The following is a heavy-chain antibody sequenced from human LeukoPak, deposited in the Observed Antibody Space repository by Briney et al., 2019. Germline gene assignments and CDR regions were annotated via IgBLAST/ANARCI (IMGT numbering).Heavy chain of an antibody. CDR2: IYTSGST. CDR1: GGSISNYY. J-gene: IGHJ6*02. Sequence: SETLSLTCTVSGGSISNYYWSWIRQPAGKGLEWIGRIYTSGSTNYNPSLKSRVTMSVDTSKNQFSLKLSSVTAADTAVYYCARDLVRSIAALGDVWGQGTTVTVSS. V-gene: IGHV4-4*07. D-gene: IGHD6-6*01. CDR3: ARDLVRSIAALGDV.